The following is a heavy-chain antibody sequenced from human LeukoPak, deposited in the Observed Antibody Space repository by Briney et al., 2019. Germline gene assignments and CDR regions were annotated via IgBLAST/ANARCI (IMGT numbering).Heavy chain of an antibody. CDR1: GGTFSSYA. D-gene: IGHD6-19*01. CDR3: ARGRMAGTYVFDY. Sequence: GASVTVSCKASGGTFSSYAISWVRQAPGQGLEWMGGIIPIFGTANYAQKFQGRVTITADESTSTAYMELTSLRSEDTAVYYCARGRMAGTYVFDYWGQGTLVTVSS. J-gene: IGHJ4*02. CDR2: IIPIFGTA. V-gene: IGHV1-69*13.